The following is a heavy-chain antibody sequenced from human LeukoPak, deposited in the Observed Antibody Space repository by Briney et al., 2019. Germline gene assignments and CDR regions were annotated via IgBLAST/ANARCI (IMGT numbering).Heavy chain of an antibody. V-gene: IGHV3-30*03. CDR3: ARGYSGYDDAFDK. Sequence: GGSLRLSCEGSGFTFISYAMNCVRQAPDKGLEWVAVISYDGRNKFYGESVKVRFTISRDNSKNTLYLQMSSLRSEDTAVYYCARGYSGYDDAFDKWGQGTMVTVSS. CDR2: ISYDGRNK. J-gene: IGHJ3*02. CDR1: GFTFISYA. D-gene: IGHD5-12*01.